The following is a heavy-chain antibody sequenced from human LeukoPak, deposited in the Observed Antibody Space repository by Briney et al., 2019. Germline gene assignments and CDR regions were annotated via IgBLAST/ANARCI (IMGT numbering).Heavy chain of an antibody. CDR3: ARESIAVAGPYFDY. CDR2: ISGNDAST. D-gene: IGHD6-19*01. Sequence: GGSLRLSCAASGFTYSSYAMTWVRQAPGKGLEWVSVISGNDASTYYADSVKGRFTISRDNSKNTLYLQMNSLRAEDTAVYYCARESIAVAGPYFDYWGQGTLVTVSS. V-gene: IGHV3-23*01. CDR1: GFTYSSYA. J-gene: IGHJ4*02.